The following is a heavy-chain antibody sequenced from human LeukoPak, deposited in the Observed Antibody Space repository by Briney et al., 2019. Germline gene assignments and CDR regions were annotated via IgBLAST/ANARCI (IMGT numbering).Heavy chain of an antibody. J-gene: IGHJ4*02. CDR2: ISSSSSYI. CDR3: AGQDLEIAARRTLGY. D-gene: IGHD6-6*01. Sequence: PGGSLRLSCAASGFTFSSYSMNWVRQAPGKGLEWVSSISSSSSYIYYADSVKGRFTISTDNAKNSLYLQMNSLRAEDTAVYYCAGQDLEIAARRTLGYWGQGTLVTVSS. CDR1: GFTFSSYS. V-gene: IGHV3-21*01.